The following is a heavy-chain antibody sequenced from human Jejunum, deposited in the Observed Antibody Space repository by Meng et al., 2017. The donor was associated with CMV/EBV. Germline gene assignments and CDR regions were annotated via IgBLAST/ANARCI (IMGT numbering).Heavy chain of an antibody. CDR2: IYYSGNT. V-gene: IGHV4-39*01. Sequence: PLTHSGPGLVKPSETLSLTFTVSGGSISSSSYSWGWIRQPPGKGLEWIGSIYYSGNTYYNPSLKSRVTISVDTSKNQFSLKLSSVTAADTAVYYCASPLGILGIVDLWGRGTLVTVSS. CDR1: GGSISSSSYS. CDR3: ASPLGILGIVDL. J-gene: IGHJ2*01. D-gene: IGHD7-27*01.